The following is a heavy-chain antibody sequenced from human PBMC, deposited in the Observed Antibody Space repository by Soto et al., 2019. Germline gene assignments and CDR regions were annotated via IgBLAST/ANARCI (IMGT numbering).Heavy chain of an antibody. Sequence: GGSLRLSFAASGFTFSIYAMSWFRQAPGKGLEWVSAISGSGGSTYYADSVKGRFTISRDNSKNTLYLQMNSLRAEDTAVYYCAKDMVNSSSSLYFQHWGKGTRVTVS. CDR1: GFTFSIYA. J-gene: IGHJ1*01. CDR3: AKDMVNSSSSLYFQH. D-gene: IGHD6-6*01. V-gene: IGHV3-23*01. CDR2: ISGSGGST.